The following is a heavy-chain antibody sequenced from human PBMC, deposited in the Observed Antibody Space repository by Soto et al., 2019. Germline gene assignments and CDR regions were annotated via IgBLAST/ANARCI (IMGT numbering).Heavy chain of an antibody. D-gene: IGHD3-3*01. CDR1: GFTFSSYG. CDR3: AKVILGWLLFKPTYYYYGMDV. Sequence: GGSLRLSCAASGFTFSSYGMHWVRQAPGKGLEWVAVISYDGSNKYYADSVKGRFTISRDNSKNTLYLQMNSLRAEDTAVYYCAKVILGWLLFKPTYYYYGMDVWGQGTTVTVSS. J-gene: IGHJ6*02. V-gene: IGHV3-30*18. CDR2: ISYDGSNK.